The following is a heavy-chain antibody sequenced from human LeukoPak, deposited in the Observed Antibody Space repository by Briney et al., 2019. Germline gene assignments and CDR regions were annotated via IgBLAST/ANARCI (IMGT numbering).Heavy chain of an antibody. V-gene: IGHV1-69*05. J-gene: IGHJ4*02. CDR3: ARDWGTVTMSHGFDY. CDR1: GGTFSSYA. D-gene: IGHD4-11*01. Sequence: GASVKVPCKASGGTFSSYAISWVRQAPGQGLEWMGGIIPIFGTANYAQKFQGRVTITTDESTSTAYMELSSLRSEDTAVYYCARDWGTVTMSHGFDYWGQGTLVTVSS. CDR2: IIPIFGTA.